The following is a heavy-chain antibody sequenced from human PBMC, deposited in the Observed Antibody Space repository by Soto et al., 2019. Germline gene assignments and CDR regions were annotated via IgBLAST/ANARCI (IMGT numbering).Heavy chain of an antibody. D-gene: IGHD2-15*01. Sequence: PGGSLRLSCAASGFTFSSYAMSWVRQAPGKGLEWVSAISGSGGSTYYADSVKGRFTISRDNSKNTLYLQMNSLRAEDTAVYYCAKEVVVAATLNYYYYGMDVWGQGTTVTVSS. CDR1: GFTFSSYA. J-gene: IGHJ6*02. V-gene: IGHV3-23*01. CDR3: AKEVVVAATLNYYYYGMDV. CDR2: ISGSGGST.